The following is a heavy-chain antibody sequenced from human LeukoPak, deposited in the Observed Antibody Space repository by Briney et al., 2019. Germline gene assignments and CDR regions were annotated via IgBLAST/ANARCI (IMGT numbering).Heavy chain of an antibody. V-gene: IGHV4-34*01. J-gene: IGHJ4*02. D-gene: IGHD6-13*01. CDR3: ARLVGSSWYHEVLFGRDY. Sequence: PTETLSLTCAVYGGSLSGYYWSWIRQPPGKGLEWIGEINHSGSTNYNPSLKSRVTISVDTSKNQFSLKLSSVTAADTAVYYCARLVGSSWYHEVLFGRDYWGQGTLVTVSS. CDR2: INHSGST. CDR1: GGSLSGYY.